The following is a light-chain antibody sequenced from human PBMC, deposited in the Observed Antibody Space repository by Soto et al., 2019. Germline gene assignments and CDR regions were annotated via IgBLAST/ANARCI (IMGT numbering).Light chain of an antibody. J-gene: IGKJ1*01. Sequence: IVLTQSPGTLSLSPGEGATLSCRASQSVTGRYLAWYQQKPGQAPRLLIYGASSRATGIPDRISGSGSGTDFTLTISRLEPEDFAVYYCHQYGSSPLTFGQGTKVEVK. CDR2: GAS. CDR1: QSVTGRY. CDR3: HQYGSSPLT. V-gene: IGKV3-20*01.